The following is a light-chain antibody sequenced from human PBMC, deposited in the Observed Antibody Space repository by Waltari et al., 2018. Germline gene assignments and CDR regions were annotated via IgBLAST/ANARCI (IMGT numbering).Light chain of an antibody. CDR3: QQYKDWPLT. J-gene: IGKJ4*01. Sequence: EIVMTQSPATLSVSPGERATLSCRASQSVSSNLAGYQQKPGQAPRLLIYGESARATGISDRFSGFGSGTEFTLTISSLQSEDFAVYYCQQYKDWPLTFGGGTKVEIK. V-gene: IGKV3-15*01. CDR2: GES. CDR1: QSVSSN.